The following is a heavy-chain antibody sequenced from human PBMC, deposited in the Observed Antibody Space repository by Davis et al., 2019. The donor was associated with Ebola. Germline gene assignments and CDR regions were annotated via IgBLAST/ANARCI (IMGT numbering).Heavy chain of an antibody. CDR2: ISYDGSRE. D-gene: IGHD1-1*01. J-gene: IGHJ4*02. Sequence: GESLKISCAASGLTFSSYAMHWVRQAPGKGLEWVTLISYDGSREYYADSVKGRFTISRDNSKNTLYLQMNSLRAEDTAVYYCARDQEWGATGGTIDYWGQGTLVTVSS. CDR1: GLTFSSYA. V-gene: IGHV3-30-3*01. CDR3: ARDQEWGATGGTIDY.